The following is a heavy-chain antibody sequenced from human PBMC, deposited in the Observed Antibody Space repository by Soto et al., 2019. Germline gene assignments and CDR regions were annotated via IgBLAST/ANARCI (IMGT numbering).Heavy chain of an antibody. CDR1: GFTFSSYS. J-gene: IGHJ6*02. CDR3: ARHSYHYDFWSGTSPYYGMDV. V-gene: IGHV3-21*01. Sequence: GGSLRLSCAASGFTFSSYSMNWVRQAPGKGLEWVSSISSSSSYIYYADSVKGRFTISRDNAKNSLYLQMNSLRAEDTAVYYCARHSYHYDFWSGTSPYYGMDVWGQGTTVTVSS. D-gene: IGHD3-3*01. CDR2: ISSSSSYI.